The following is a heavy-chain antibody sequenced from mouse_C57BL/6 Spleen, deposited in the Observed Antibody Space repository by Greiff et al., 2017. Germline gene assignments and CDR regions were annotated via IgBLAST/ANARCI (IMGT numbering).Heavy chain of an antibody. V-gene: IGHV1-5*01. J-gene: IGHJ2*01. D-gene: IGHD1-1*01. CDR3: TRLVATGFDY. CDR1: GYTFTSYW. Sequence: EVQLQQSGTVLARPGASVKMSCKTSGYTFTSYWMHWVKQRPGQGLEWIGAIYPGNSDTSYNQKFKGKAKLTADTSASTAYMELSSLTNEDSAVYYCTRLVATGFDYWGQGTTLTVSS. CDR2: IYPGNSDT.